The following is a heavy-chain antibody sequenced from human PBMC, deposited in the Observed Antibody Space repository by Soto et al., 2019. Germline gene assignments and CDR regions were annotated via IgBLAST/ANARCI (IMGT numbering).Heavy chain of an antibody. V-gene: IGHV3-30-3*01. CDR3: ARGVFYYYGSSGYSPDY. CDR1: GFTSSSYV. Sequence: VGSLRLSCEVSGFTSSSYVMHWVRQAPGRGLEWVALISFDGSKKNYADSVKGRFTISRDNSKNMMYLQMNSLRPEDTAVYYCARGVFYYYGSSGYSPDYWGRGTLVTVSS. D-gene: IGHD3-22*01. J-gene: IGHJ4*02. CDR2: ISFDGSKK.